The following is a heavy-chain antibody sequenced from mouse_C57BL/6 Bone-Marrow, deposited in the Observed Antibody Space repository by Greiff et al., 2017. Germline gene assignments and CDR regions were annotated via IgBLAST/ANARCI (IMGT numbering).Heavy chain of an antibody. CDR3: ARRYYDYDGFDY. J-gene: IGHJ2*01. CDR1: GYSFTGYY. D-gene: IGHD2-4*01. CDR2: INPSTGGT. Sequence: VQLQQSGPELVKPGASVKISCKASGYSFTGYYMNWVKQSPEKSLEWIGEINPSTGGTTYNQKFKAKATLTVDKSSSTAYMQLKSLTSEDSAVYDCARRYYDYDGFDYWGQGTTLTVSS. V-gene: IGHV1-42*01.